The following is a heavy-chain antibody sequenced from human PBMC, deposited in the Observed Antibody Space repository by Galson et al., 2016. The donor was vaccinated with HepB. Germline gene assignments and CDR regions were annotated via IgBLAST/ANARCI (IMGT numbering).Heavy chain of an antibody. J-gene: IGHJ4*02. Sequence: QSGAEVKKPGESLRISCKGSGYSFTSYYINWVRQMPGKGLEWMGNIGPSDSYTNYSPSFQGHVTISADKSITTAYLQWSSLQASDTSIYYCARRTGLGARFDYWGQGTLVTVST. CDR3: ARRTGLGARFDY. V-gene: IGHV5-10-1*01. CDR1: GYSFTSYY. CDR2: IGPSDSYT. D-gene: IGHD3-22*01.